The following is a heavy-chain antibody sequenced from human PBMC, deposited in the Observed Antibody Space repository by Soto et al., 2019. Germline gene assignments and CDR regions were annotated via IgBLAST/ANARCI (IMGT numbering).Heavy chain of an antibody. CDR1: GGSISSSYW. CDR3: ARRRITMIVVVFDAFDI. D-gene: IGHD3-22*01. Sequence: QVQLQESGPGLVKPSGTLSLTCAVSGGSISSSYWWSWVRQPPGKGLEWIGEIYHSGNTNYNPSLTSRVTKPVDXSXNXXALKLSSVTAADPAVYYCARRRITMIVVVFDAFDIWGQGTMVTVSS. J-gene: IGHJ3*02. V-gene: IGHV4-4*02. CDR2: IYHSGNT.